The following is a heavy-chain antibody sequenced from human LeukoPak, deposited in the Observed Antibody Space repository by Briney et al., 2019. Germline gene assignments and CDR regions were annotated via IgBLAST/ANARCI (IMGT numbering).Heavy chain of an antibody. Sequence: GGSLRLSCAASGFTFSSYSMNWVRQAPGKGLEWVSSISSSSSYIYYADSVKGRFTTSRDNAKNSLYLQMNSLRAEDTAVYYCARDGGYCSGTSCYLDYYGMDVWGKGTTVTVSS. CDR2: ISSSSSYI. V-gene: IGHV3-21*01. CDR3: ARDGGYCSGTSCYLDYYGMDV. CDR1: GFTFSSYS. J-gene: IGHJ6*04. D-gene: IGHD2-2*01.